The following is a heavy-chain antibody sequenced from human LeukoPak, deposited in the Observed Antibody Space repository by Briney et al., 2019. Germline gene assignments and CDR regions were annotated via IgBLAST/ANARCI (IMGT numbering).Heavy chain of an antibody. V-gene: IGHV4-61*02. CDR3: ARDHEVVLPAWGGSWFDP. Sequence: PSETLSLTCTVSGGSISSGSYYWSWIRQPAGKGLEWIGRIYTSGSTNYNPSLKSRVTISVDTSKNQFSLKLSSVTAADTAVYYCARDHEVVLPAWGGSWFDPWGQGTLVTVSS. D-gene: IGHD3-16*01. CDR2: IYTSGST. J-gene: IGHJ5*02. CDR1: GGSISSGSYY.